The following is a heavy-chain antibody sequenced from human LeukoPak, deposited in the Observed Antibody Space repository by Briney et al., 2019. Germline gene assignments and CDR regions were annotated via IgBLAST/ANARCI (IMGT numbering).Heavy chain of an antibody. CDR3: ARDRRDCSGGSCYYLLSY. J-gene: IGHJ4*02. Sequence: GASVKVSCKASGYTFTSYAMHWARQAPGQRLEWMGWINAGNGNTKYSQKFQGRVTITRDTSASTAYMELSSLRSEDTAVYYCARDRRDCSGGSCYYLLSYWGQGTLATVSS. D-gene: IGHD2-15*01. V-gene: IGHV1-3*01. CDR2: INAGNGNT. CDR1: GYTFTSYA.